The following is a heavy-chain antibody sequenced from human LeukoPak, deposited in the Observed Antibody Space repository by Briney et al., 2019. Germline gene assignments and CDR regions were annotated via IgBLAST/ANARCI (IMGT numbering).Heavy chain of an antibody. CDR2: IYYSGST. D-gene: IGHD3-22*01. V-gene: IGHV4-30-4*01. CDR1: GGPINNGDYY. J-gene: IGHJ4*02. Sequence: SQTLSLTCTVSGGPINNGDYYWSWIRQPPGKGLEWIGYIYYSGSTYYNPSLKSRVTISLDTSKNQFSLKLSSVTATDTAVYYCARVGDSTGIRGFYFDYWGQGTLVTVSS. CDR3: ARVGDSTGIRGFYFDY.